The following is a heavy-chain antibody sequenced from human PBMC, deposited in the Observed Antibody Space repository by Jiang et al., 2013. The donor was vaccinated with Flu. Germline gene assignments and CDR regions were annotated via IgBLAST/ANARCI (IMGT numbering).Heavy chain of an antibody. CDR1: GYTFTDFY. Sequence: GYTFTDFYIHWVRQAPGEGLEWMGLISPRVGSTRYAQKFQGRITVTRDTSTSTVYMELRLLRAEDTAVYYCARDRPHNWFDPWGQGTPVTVSS. J-gene: IGHJ5*02. CDR2: ISPRVGST. V-gene: IGHV1-46*01. CDR3: ARDRPHNWFDP.